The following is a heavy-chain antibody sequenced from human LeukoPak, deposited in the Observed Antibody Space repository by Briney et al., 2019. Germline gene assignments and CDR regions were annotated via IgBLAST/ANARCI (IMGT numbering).Heavy chain of an antibody. CDR2: INHSGST. Sequence: SETLSLTCAVYGGSFSVYYWSWIRQPPGKGLEWIGEINHSGSTNYNPSLKSRVTISVDTSKNQFSLKLSSVTAADTAVYYCARRPSIQWERSGSDAFDIWGQGTMVTVSS. J-gene: IGHJ3*02. CDR3: ARRPSIQWERSGSDAFDI. V-gene: IGHV4-34*01. D-gene: IGHD1-26*01. CDR1: GGSFSVYY.